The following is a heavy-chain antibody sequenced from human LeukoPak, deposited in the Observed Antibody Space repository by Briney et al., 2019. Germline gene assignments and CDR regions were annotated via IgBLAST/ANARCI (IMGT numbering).Heavy chain of an antibody. CDR1: GGSISSGGYY. V-gene: IGHV4-31*03. Sequence: SETLSLTCTVSGGSISSGGYYWSWIRHHPGKGLEWNGYIYYSGSTYYNPSLKSRVTISVDTSKNQFSLKLSSVTAADTAVYYCAREGIVVVPAAIRSWWFDPWGQGTLVTVSS. J-gene: IGHJ5*02. D-gene: IGHD2-2*02. CDR2: IYYSGST. CDR3: AREGIVVVPAAIRSWWFDP.